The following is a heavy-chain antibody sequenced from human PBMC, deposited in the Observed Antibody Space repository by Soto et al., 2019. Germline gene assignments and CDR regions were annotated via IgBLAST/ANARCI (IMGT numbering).Heavy chain of an antibody. J-gene: IGHJ6*02. CDR2: IKQDGSEK. CDR1: GFTFSSYW. CDR3: AREGAVAGTFYYYYGMDV. V-gene: IGHV3-7*01. Sequence: PGGSLRLSCAASGFTFSSYWMSWVRQAPGKGLEWVANIKQDGSEKYYVDSVKGRFTISRDNAKNPLYLQMNSPRAEDTAVYYCAREGAVAGTFYYYYGMDVWGQGTTVTVSS. D-gene: IGHD6-19*01.